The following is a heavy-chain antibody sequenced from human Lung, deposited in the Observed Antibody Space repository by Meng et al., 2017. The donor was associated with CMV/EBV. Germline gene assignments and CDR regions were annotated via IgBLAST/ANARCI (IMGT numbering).Heavy chain of an antibody. D-gene: IGHD2-2*02. CDR1: GDTFSSYA. CDR3: ARGDIVVLPAAIPAYGDY. Sequence: SXXVSXKASGDTFSSYAISWVRQAPGQGLEWMGGIIPILGTANYAQKFQGRVTITADESTSTAYMELSSLRSEDTAVYYCARGDIVVLPAAIPAYGDYWXQGKXVNGAS. J-gene: IGHJ4*02. CDR2: IIPILGTA. V-gene: IGHV1-69*13.